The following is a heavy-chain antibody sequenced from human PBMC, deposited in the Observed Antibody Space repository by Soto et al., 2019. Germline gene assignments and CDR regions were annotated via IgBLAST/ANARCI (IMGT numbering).Heavy chain of an antibody. CDR1: GFTFT. V-gene: IGHV1-3*01. J-gene: IGHJ6*02. CDR3: ARDPVTTITEATYGMDV. CDR2: INAGNGKT. D-gene: IGHD1-7*01. Sequence: QVQLVQSGAEVKKPGASVKVSCKASGFTFTMHWVRQAPGQRLEWMGWINAGNGKTKYSQKFQGRVTITRDTSASTAYMELSSLRYEDTAVYYCARDPVTTITEATYGMDVWGQGTTVTVSS.